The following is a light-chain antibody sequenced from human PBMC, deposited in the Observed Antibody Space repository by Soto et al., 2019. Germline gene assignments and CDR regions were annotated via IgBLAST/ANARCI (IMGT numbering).Light chain of an antibody. CDR3: LQDYGYPRT. Sequence: AIQMTQSPSSLSASVGDRVTITCRASQGIRNDLAWYQQKPGQAPKLLLYAASSLQGGVPSRFSGSGSGTDFTLTICSLQPEDFATYYCLQDYGYPRTFGQGTKVKIK. V-gene: IGKV1-6*01. CDR2: AAS. J-gene: IGKJ1*01. CDR1: QGIRND.